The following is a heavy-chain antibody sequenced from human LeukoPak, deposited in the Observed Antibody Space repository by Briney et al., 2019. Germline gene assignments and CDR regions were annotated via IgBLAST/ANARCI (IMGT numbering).Heavy chain of an antibody. Sequence: GGSLRLSCAASGFTFSDYGMHWVRQAPGKGLEWVTVISNHGRVQYYADSVKGRFTISRDDSKNSLYLHMNSLRAEDTAVYYCARVSIFGVVIANDYWGQGTVVTVSS. V-gene: IGHV3-30*03. CDR2: ISNHGRVQ. D-gene: IGHD3-16*02. CDR3: ARVSIFGVVIANDY. J-gene: IGHJ4*02. CDR1: GFTFSDYG.